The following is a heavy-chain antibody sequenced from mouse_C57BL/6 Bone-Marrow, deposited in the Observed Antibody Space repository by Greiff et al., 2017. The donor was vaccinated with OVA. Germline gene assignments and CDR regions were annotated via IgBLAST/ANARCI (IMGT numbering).Heavy chain of an antibody. Sequence: EVNLVESGGGLVQPGGSLSLSCAASGFTFTDYYMSWVRQPPGKALEWLGFIRNKANGYTTEYSASVKGRFTISRDNSQSILYLQMNALRAEDSATYYSARYKGSRGYAMDYWGQGTSVTVSS. CDR1: GFTFTDYY. J-gene: IGHJ4*01. CDR3: ARYKGSRGYAMDY. D-gene: IGHD1-1*01. V-gene: IGHV7-3*01. CDR2: IRNKANGYTT.